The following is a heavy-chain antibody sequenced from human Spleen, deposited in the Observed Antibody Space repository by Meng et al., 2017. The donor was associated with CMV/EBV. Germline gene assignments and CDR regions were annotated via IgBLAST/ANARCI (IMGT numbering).Heavy chain of an antibody. V-gene: IGHV3-30*02. D-gene: IGHD5-12*01. CDR1: GFSFNSCG. J-gene: IGHJ4*02. CDR2: IHYDGSSK. CDR3: ANRYSGYEDVWYFDY. Sequence: LKISCAASGFSFNSCGMHWVRQAPGKGLEWVAFIHYDGSSKYYGGSVRGRFTISRDNSKNTLYLQMNSLRADDTAVYYCANRYSGYEDVWYFDYWGQGTLVTVSS.